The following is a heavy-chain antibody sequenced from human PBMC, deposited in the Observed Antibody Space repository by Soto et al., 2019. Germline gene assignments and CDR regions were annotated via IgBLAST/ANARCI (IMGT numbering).Heavy chain of an antibody. D-gene: IGHD4-17*01. CDR3: ASFGRGLYGDFTFDY. Sequence: PGGSLRLSCAASGFTFSSYSMNWVRQAPGKGLEWVSYISGSSSTIYYADSVKGRFTISRDNAKNSLYLQMNSLRAEDTAVYYCASFGRGLYGDFTFDYWGQGTLVTVSS. V-gene: IGHV3-48*01. CDR2: ISGSSSTI. CDR1: GFTFSSYS. J-gene: IGHJ4*02.